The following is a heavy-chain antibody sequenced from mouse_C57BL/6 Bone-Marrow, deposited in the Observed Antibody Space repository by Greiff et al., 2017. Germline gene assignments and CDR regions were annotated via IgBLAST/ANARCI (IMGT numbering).Heavy chain of an antibody. V-gene: IGHV1-22*01. CDR1: GYTFTDYN. Sequence: VQLQQSGPELVKPGASVKMSCKASGYTFTDYNMHWVKQSHGKSLEWIGYINPNNGGTSYNQKFKGKATLTVNKSSSTAYMELRSLTSEDSAVYYCARKTQPYYYGSSYFDYWGQGTTLTVAS. CDR2: INPNNGGT. CDR3: ARKTQPYYYGSSYFDY. J-gene: IGHJ2*01. D-gene: IGHD1-1*01.